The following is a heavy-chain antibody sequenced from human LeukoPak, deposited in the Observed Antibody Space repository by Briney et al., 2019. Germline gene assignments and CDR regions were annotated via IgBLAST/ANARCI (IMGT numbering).Heavy chain of an antibody. CDR1: GVTFSDYP. V-gene: IGHV3-30*04. D-gene: IGHD2-21*01. J-gene: IGHJ6*03. Sequence: GRSRRLSCAASGVTFSDYPMYWVRQAPGKGLEWVAVISYDASNDFYRDSVRGRFTISRDNARNTVYLQMDTLKPEDTAVYYCARSFGFPFGYMDVWGKGTMVIVSS. CDR2: ISYDASND. CDR3: ARSFGFPFGYMDV.